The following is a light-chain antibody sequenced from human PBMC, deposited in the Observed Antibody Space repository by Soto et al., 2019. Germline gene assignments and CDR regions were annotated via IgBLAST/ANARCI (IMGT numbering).Light chain of an antibody. J-gene: IGKJ4*01. CDR1: QSISSY. V-gene: IGKV1-39*01. Sequence: DIQMTQSPSSLSASVGDRVTITCRASQSISSYLNWYRQEPGQAPKLLIYAASSLQGGVPARFSGSGSGTDFTLTISSLQPEDFATYYCQQSYSTPPTFGGGTKVEIK. CDR2: AAS. CDR3: QQSYSTPPT.